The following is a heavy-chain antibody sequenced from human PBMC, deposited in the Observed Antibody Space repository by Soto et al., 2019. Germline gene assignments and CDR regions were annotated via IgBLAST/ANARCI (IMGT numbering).Heavy chain of an antibody. Sequence: QVQLVQSGAEVKKPGSSVKVSCKASGGTFGSYAISWVRQAPGQGLEWMGGIIPIPGTANYAQKFQGRVTIAADESTSTAYMELSRLRSEDTAVYYCARSQGSRTSLEIYYYYYYGMDVWGQGTTVTVSS. D-gene: IGHD2-2*01. V-gene: IGHV1-69*01. CDR1: GGTFGSYA. CDR3: ARSQGSRTSLEIYYYYYYGMDV. CDR2: IIPIPGTA. J-gene: IGHJ6*02.